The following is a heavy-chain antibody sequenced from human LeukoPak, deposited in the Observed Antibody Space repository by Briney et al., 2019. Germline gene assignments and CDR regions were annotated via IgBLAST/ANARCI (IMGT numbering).Heavy chain of an antibody. J-gene: IGHJ4*02. Sequence: ASVKVSCKASGYTFTSYDINWVRQATGQGLEWMGWMNPNSGNTGYAQKFQGRVTITRNTSISTAYMELSSLRSEDTAVHYCARGRMITFGGVIVSWGEVYYFDYWGQGTLVTVSS. D-gene: IGHD3-16*02. V-gene: IGHV1-8*03. CDR1: GYTFTSYD. CDR3: ARGRMITFGGVIVSWGEVYYFDY. CDR2: MNPNSGNT.